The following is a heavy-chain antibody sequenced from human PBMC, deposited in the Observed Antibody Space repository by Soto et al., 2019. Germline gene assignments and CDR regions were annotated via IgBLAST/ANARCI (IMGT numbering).Heavy chain of an antibody. V-gene: IGHV3-30*04. J-gene: IGHJ4*02. Sequence: QVQLVESGGGVVQPGRSLRLSCAASGFTFNSYAMHWVRQCPGKGLEWVAVTSYDGRNEYYADSVKGRFTISRDNSKNTVYLQMNSLTAEDTAVYYCTRDPYLDYWGQGTLVTVSS. CDR1: GFTFNSYA. CDR3: TRDPYLDY. CDR2: TSYDGRNE.